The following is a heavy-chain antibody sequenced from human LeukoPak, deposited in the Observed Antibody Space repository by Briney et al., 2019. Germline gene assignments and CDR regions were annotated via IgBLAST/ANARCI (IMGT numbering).Heavy chain of an antibody. Sequence: GASVKVSCKASGYTFTGYYMHWVRQAPGQGLEWMGWINPNSGGTNYAQKFQGRVTMTRDTSISTAYMELGRLRSDDTAVYYCAAGPYDYVWGSYRVADYWGQGTLVTVSS. CDR2: INPNSGGT. J-gene: IGHJ4*02. V-gene: IGHV1-2*02. CDR1: GYTFTGYY. D-gene: IGHD3-16*02. CDR3: AAGPYDYVWGSYRVADY.